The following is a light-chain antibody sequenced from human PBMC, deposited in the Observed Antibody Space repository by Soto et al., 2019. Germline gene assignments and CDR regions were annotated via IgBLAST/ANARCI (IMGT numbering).Light chain of an antibody. CDR2: RDG. Sequence: QSVLTQPPSASGTPGQSLTISCSGGYSNIGSHYVYWYQHFPGTAPALLIFRDGQRPSGVPARFFGSKSDTSASLAITGRRSADEDHYYCAVWDNSMNAWVFGGGTKLTVL. CDR3: AVWDNSMNAWV. V-gene: IGLV1-47*01. J-gene: IGLJ3*02. CDR1: YSNIGSHY.